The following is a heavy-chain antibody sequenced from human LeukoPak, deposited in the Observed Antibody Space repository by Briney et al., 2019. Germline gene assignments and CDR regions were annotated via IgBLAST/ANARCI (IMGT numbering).Heavy chain of an antibody. J-gene: IGHJ4*02. CDR2: INPNSGGA. D-gene: IGHD3-10*01. V-gene: IGHV1-2*02. CDR1: GYTFTGYY. CDR3: ARDEYYYGSGSYKC. Sequence: ASVKVSCKASGYTFTGYYMHWVRQAPGQGLEWMGWINPNSGGANYAQKFQGRVTMTRDTSISTAYMELSRLRSDDTAVYYCARDEYYYGSGSYKCWGQGTLITVSS.